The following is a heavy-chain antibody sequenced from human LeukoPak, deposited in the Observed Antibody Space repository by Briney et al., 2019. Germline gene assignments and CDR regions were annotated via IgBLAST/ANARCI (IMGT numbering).Heavy chain of an antibody. CDR2: INHSGST. D-gene: IGHD3-10*01. CDR3: ARRGLKGLGY. Sequence: SEILSLTCAVYGGSFSGYYWSWIRQPPGKGLEWIGEINHSGSTNYNPSLKSRVTISVDTSKNQFSLKLSSVTAADTAVYYCARRGLKGLGYWGQGTLVTVSS. J-gene: IGHJ4*02. V-gene: IGHV4-34*01. CDR1: GGSFSGYY.